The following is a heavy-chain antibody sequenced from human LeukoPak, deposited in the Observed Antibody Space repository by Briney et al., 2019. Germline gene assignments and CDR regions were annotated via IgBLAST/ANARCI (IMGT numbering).Heavy chain of an antibody. CDR1: GYTFTSYY. Sequence: ASVKVSCKASGYTFTSYYMHWVRQAPGQGLEWMGWISAYNGNTNYAQKLQGRVTMTTDTSTSTAYMELRSLRSDDTAVYYCAREGILYYHYGMDVWGQGTTVTVSS. D-gene: IGHD2-15*01. J-gene: IGHJ6*02. CDR2: ISAYNGNT. CDR3: AREGILYYHYGMDV. V-gene: IGHV1-18*04.